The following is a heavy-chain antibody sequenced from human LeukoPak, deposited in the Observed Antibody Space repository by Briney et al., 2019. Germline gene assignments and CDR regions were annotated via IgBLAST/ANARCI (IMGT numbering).Heavy chain of an antibody. D-gene: IGHD1-1*01. CDR1: GVTFRNHA. Sequence: ASVKVSCKASGVTFRNHAISWVRQAPGHGLEWMGRIIAILDVEDYAQKLQGSVTITADTSTSTAYMELSSLTSEDTAVYYCVIMEIRDTGFHNGVDVWGQGTTVTVS. J-gene: IGHJ6*02. V-gene: IGHV1-69*04. CDR2: IIAILDVE. CDR3: VIMEIRDTGFHNGVDV.